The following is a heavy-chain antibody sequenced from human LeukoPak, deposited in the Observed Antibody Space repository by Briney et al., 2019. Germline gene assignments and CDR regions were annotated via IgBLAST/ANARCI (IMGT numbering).Heavy chain of an antibody. J-gene: IGHJ4*02. V-gene: IGHV5-51*01. D-gene: IGHD4-23*01. CDR1: GYSFTTHW. CDR2: IYPGDSDT. CDR3: ARISTTVVTLLYYFDY. Sequence: GESLKISCKASGYSFTTHWIGWVRQMPGKGLEWMGIIYPGDSDTRYSPSFQGHVTISADKSISTAYLQWSSLKASDTAMYYCARISTTVVTLLYYFDYWGQGTLVTVSS.